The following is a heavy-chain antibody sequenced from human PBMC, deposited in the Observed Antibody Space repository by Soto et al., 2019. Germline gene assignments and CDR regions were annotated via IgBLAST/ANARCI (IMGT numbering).Heavy chain of an antibody. Sequence: ASVKVSCKASGYTFTGYYMHWVRQAPGQGLEWMGWINPNSGGTNYAQKFQGRVTMTRDTSISTAYMELSRLRSDDTAVYYCARGPPGYSSSWYYFDAFDIWGQGTIVTVSS. V-gene: IGHV1-2*02. D-gene: IGHD6-13*01. CDR2: INPNSGGT. CDR1: GYTFTGYY. J-gene: IGHJ3*02. CDR3: ARGPPGYSSSWYYFDAFDI.